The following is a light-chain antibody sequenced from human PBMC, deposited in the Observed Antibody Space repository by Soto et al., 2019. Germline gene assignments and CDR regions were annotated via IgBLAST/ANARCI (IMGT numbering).Light chain of an antibody. V-gene: IGKV3-15*01. Sequence: EIVMTQSPATLSVSPGERATLSCRASQSVSSNLAWYQQKPGQAPRLLIYGASTRATGIPVRFSGSGSGTEFPLTIISLQSEDFAVYYCQQYNNWPPLTFGGGTKVEIK. CDR3: QQYNNWPPLT. J-gene: IGKJ4*01. CDR2: GAS. CDR1: QSVSSN.